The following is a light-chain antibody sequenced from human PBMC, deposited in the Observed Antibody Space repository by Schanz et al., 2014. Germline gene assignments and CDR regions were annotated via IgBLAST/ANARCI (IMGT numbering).Light chain of an antibody. CDR2: GNS. Sequence: QSVLTQPPSVSGAPGQRVSISCAGSSSNIGAGYDVHWFQQHPGTAPKLLIYGNSDRPSGVPDRFSGSKSGTSASLAISGLQSEDEADYYCAAWDDSLDAYVFGSGTKLTVL. J-gene: IGLJ1*01. CDR1: SSNIGAGYD. CDR3: AAWDDSLDAYV. V-gene: IGLV1-40*01.